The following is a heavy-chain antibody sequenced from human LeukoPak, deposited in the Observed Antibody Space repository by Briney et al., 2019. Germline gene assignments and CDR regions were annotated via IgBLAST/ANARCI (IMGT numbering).Heavy chain of an antibody. Sequence: GASVKVSCKASGYTFTGYYMHWVRQAPGQGLEWMGWINPNSGGTNYAQKFQGRVTMTRDTSISTAYMELSRLRSDDTAVYYCAREGVDTAMTDAFDIWGQGTMVTVSS. J-gene: IGHJ3*02. CDR3: AREGVDTAMTDAFDI. CDR2: INPNSGGT. V-gene: IGHV1-2*02. CDR1: GYTFTGYY. D-gene: IGHD5-18*01.